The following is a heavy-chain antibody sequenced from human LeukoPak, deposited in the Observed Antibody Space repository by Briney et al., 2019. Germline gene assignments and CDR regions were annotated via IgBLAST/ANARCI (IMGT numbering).Heavy chain of an antibody. J-gene: IGHJ4*02. CDR2: MSGRGVST. V-gene: IGHV3-23*01. D-gene: IGHD2-15*01. CDR3: AKDCNGGNCYTDY. Sequence: GGSLRLSCAASGFTFTNYAMSWLRQAPGKGLEWVSGMSGRGVSTYYADSVKGRFTISSDNSKNTLYLQMNSLRAEDTAIYYCAKDCNGGNCYTDYWGQGTLVTVAS. CDR1: GFTFTNYA.